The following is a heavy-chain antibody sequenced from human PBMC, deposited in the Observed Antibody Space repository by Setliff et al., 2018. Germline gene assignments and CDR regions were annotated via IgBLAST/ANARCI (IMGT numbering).Heavy chain of an antibody. J-gene: IGHJ4*02. CDR2: INTNTGFP. Sequence: ASVKVFCKASGYTITNFALNWVRQAPGQGLEWMGWINTNTGFPTYAQGFTGRFVFSLDTSVSTAYLQISSVKAEDTAVYYCARGYCSGGSCADFDYWGQGTLVTVSS. CDR1: GYTITNFA. D-gene: IGHD2-15*01. V-gene: IGHV7-4-1*02. CDR3: ARGYCSGGSCADFDY.